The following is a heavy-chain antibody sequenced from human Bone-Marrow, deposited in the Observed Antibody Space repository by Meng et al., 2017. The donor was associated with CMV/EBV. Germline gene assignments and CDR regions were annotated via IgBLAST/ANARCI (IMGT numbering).Heavy chain of an antibody. Sequence: SGYSFPSARIRWVGQMPGKDLEWLGIIYPGDSATSDSPSFQGQVTISADKSISTAYLQWSSLKASDTAMYYCARRGMGYYYGSGEDYWGQGTLVTVSS. CDR1: GYSFPSAR. J-gene: IGHJ4*02. D-gene: IGHD3-10*01. CDR3: ARRGMGYYYGSGEDY. CDR2: IYPGDSAT. V-gene: IGHV5-51*01.